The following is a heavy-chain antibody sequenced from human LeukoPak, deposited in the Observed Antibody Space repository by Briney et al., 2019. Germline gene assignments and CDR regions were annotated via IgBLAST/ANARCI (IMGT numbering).Heavy chain of an antibody. CDR3: ARGPYSSRHFDY. V-gene: IGHV4-39*07. D-gene: IGHD6-13*01. Sequence: SQTLSLTCTVSGGSVSSGSYYWSWIRQPPGKGLEWIGEINHSGSTNYNPSLKSRVTISVDTSKSQFSLKLSSVTAADTAVYYCARGPYSSRHFDYWGQGTLVTVSS. CDR1: GGSVSSGSYY. CDR2: INHSGST. J-gene: IGHJ4*02.